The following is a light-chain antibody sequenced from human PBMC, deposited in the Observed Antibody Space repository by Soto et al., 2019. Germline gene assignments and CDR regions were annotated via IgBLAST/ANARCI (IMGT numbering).Light chain of an antibody. CDR1: SGSVSTTYY. CDR2: STN. J-gene: IGLJ2*01. Sequence: QSVVTQAPSFSVSPGGTVTLTCGLTSGSVSTTYYPSWYQQTPGQAPRTLIYSTNIRSSGVPDRFSGSILGNKAALTITGAQADDEADDHCMLYMGGGLVVFGGGTKLTVL. V-gene: IGLV8-61*01. CDR3: MLYMGGGLVV.